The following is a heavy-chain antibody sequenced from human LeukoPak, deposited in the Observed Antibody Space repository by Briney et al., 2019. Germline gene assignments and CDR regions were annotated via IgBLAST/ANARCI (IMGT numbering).Heavy chain of an antibody. CDR3: ASMDSYGFDY. CDR2: ISSSSSTI. Sequence: PGGSLRLSCAVSGFTFSSYSMNWVRQAPGKGLEWVSYISSSSSTIYYADSVKGRFTISRDKAKNSLYLQMNSLRDEDTAVYYCASMDSYGFDYWGQGTLVTVSS. V-gene: IGHV3-48*02. CDR1: GFTFSSYS. J-gene: IGHJ4*02. D-gene: IGHD5-18*01.